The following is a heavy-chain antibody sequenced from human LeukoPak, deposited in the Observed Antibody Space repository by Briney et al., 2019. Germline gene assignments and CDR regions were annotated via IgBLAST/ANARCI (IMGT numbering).Heavy chain of an antibody. Sequence: GGSLRLSCAASGFTFDDYGMSWVRQAPGKGLEWVSGINWNGGSTGYADSVKGRFTISRDNAKNSLYLQMNSLRAEDTAVYYCAPDVEMATIRDYWGQGTLVTVSS. D-gene: IGHD5-24*01. CDR1: GFTFDDYG. J-gene: IGHJ4*02. CDR3: APDVEMATIRDY. V-gene: IGHV3-20*04. CDR2: INWNGGST.